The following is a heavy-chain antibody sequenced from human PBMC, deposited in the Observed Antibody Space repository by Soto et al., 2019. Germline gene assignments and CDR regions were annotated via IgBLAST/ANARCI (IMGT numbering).Heavy chain of an antibody. V-gene: IGHV4-39*01. D-gene: IGHD3-10*01. CDR2: VDYTGST. J-gene: IGHJ5*02. Sequence: ETLSLTCPVSGGSITGTTNYWGWIRQPPGKGLEWIGTVDYTGSTNYNPSLESRVTISVDTSKNQFSLNLRSVTAADTAVYYCARRTTLYASESSRFDPWGQGALVTVYS. CDR1: GGSITGTTNY. CDR3: ARRTTLYASESSRFDP.